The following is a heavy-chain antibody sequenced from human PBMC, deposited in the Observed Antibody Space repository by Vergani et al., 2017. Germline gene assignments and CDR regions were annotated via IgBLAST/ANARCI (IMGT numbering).Heavy chain of an antibody. V-gene: IGHV1-24*01. J-gene: IGHJ3*02. Sequence: QVQLVQSGAEVKKPGASVKVSCKVSGYTLTELSMHWVRQAPGKGLEWMGGFDPEDGETIYAQKFQGRVTMTEDTSTDTAYMELSSLRSEDTAVYYCARVAYCSSTSCYSRDAFDIWGQGTMVTVPS. D-gene: IGHD2-2*02. CDR3: ARVAYCSSTSCYSRDAFDI. CDR2: FDPEDGET. CDR1: GYTLTELS.